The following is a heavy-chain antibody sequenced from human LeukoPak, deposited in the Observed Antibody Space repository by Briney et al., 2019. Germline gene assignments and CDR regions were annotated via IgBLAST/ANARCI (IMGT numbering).Heavy chain of an antibody. D-gene: IGHD4-17*01. J-gene: IGHJ4*02. V-gene: IGHV4-30-2*01. Sequence: SETLSLTCAVSGRSISSGIYSSTWIRQPPGQGLEWIGYIYHTGSTYYNPSLRSRVTISVDTSKNQFSLKLSSVTAADTAVYYCARDSGDYPYYFDFWGQGTLVTVSS. CDR3: ARDSGDYPYYFDF. CDR2: IYHTGST. CDR1: GRSISSGIYS.